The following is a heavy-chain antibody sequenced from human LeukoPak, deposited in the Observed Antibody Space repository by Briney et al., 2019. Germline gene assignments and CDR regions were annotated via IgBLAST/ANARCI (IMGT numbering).Heavy chain of an antibody. D-gene: IGHD3-16*02. CDR1: GFTFSSYA. V-gene: IGHV3-23*01. Sequence: GGSLRLSCAASGFTFSSYAMNWVRQAPGKGLEWVSAISGSGGSTDYADSVRGRFTISRDNSKNTLYLQMNSLRAEDTAVYYCAKDYHDSFDYWGLGTLVTVSS. CDR3: AKDYHDSFDY. J-gene: IGHJ4*02. CDR2: ISGSGGST.